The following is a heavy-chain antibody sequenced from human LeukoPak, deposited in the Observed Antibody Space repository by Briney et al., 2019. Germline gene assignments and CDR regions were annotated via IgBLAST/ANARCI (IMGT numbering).Heavy chain of an antibody. V-gene: IGHV4-4*02. CDR3: ATIAASDTAMDPSLFDY. D-gene: IGHD5-18*01. Sequence: SETLSLTCGVSGGSISTSYWWSWVRQPPGKGLEWIGEIYHSGSTYYNPSLKSRVTISVDTSKNQFSLKLSSVTAADTAVYYCATIAASDTAMDPSLFDYWGQGTLVTVSS. J-gene: IGHJ4*02. CDR1: GGSISTSYW. CDR2: IYHSGST.